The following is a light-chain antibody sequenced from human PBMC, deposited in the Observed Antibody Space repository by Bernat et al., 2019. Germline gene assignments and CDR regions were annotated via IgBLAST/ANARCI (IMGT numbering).Light chain of an antibody. V-gene: IGKV1-27*01. CDR1: QGISNY. J-gene: IGKJ1*01. CDR2: AAS. Sequence: DIQMTQSPSSLSASVGDRVTITCRASQGISNYLAWYQQKPGKVPKLLTYAASTLQSGVPSRFSGSGSGTDFTLTISSLQPDDFSTSYCQQCEGYSGTFGRWTKVEIK. CDR3: QQCEGYSGT.